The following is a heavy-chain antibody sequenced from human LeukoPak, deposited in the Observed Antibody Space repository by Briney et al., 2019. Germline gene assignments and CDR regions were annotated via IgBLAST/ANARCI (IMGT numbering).Heavy chain of an antibody. CDR1: GGSISSYY. D-gene: IGHD2-15*01. J-gene: IGHJ6*02. CDR3: ARGPVVVAATPYYYYGMDV. Sequence: NPSETLSLTCTVSGGSISSYYWSWIHQPPGKGLEWIGEINHSGSTNYNPSLKSRVTISVDTSKNQFSLKLSSVTAADTAVYYCARGPVVVAATPYYYYGMDVWGQGTTVTVSS. CDR2: INHSGST. V-gene: IGHV4-34*01.